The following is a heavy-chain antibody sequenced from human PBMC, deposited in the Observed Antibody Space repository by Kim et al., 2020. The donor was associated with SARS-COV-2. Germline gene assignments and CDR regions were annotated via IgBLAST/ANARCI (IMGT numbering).Heavy chain of an antibody. V-gene: IGHV4-61*01. CDR1: GGSISSYSISSYY. Sequence: SETLSLTCTVSGGSISSYSISSYYWSWIRQPPGKGLEWIGYIYYSGSTNYNPSLKSRVTISVDTSKNQFSLKQSSVTAADTAVYYCARGLGREVTIFGVVRTNWFDPWGQGTLVTVSS. J-gene: IGHJ5*02. CDR2: IYYSGST. D-gene: IGHD3-3*01. CDR3: ARGLGREVTIFGVVRTNWFDP.